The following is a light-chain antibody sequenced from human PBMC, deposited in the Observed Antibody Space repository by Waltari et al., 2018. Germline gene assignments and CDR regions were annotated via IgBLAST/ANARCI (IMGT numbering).Light chain of an antibody. CDR1: QSVGRS. CDR3: LQRSNWPPT. Sequence: EIVLTQSPATLSLSPGDRATLSCRASQSVGRSLSWYQQKPGQPPRLLIYDASTRATCIPARISGSGAGTDFTLTIGSLEPEDFAVYFCLQRSNWPPTFGGGTTVEIK. CDR2: DAS. J-gene: IGKJ4*01. V-gene: IGKV3-11*01.